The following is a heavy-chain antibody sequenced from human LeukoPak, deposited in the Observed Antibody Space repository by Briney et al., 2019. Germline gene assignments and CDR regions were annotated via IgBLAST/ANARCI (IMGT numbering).Heavy chain of an antibody. J-gene: IGHJ4*02. CDR1: GFTFSSYA. D-gene: IGHD3-22*01. CDR2: ISYDGSSK. V-gene: IGHV3-30*14. CDR3: ARVRSGYSDY. Sequence: GGSLRLSCAASGFTFSSYAMHWVRQAPGKGLEWVAVISYDGSSKYYADSVKGRFTISRDNSKNTLYLQMNSLRAEDTAVYYCARVRSGYSDYWGQGTLVTVSS.